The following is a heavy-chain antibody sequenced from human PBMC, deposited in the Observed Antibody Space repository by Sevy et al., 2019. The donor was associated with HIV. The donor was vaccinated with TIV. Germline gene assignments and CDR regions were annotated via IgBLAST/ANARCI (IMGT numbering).Heavy chain of an antibody. CDR2: IYSKGTT. V-gene: IGHV4-61*01. Sequence: NLSLTCTVSGGSVSSGSYYWSWIRQPPGRGLEWLGYIYSKGTTNYNRSLKSRGTISVDTSQNLFSLRLNSVTAADTAVYYCATSDYGANSYFDNWGQGTLVTVSS. CDR1: GGSVSSGSYY. D-gene: IGHD4-17*01. J-gene: IGHJ4*02. CDR3: ATSDYGANSYFDN.